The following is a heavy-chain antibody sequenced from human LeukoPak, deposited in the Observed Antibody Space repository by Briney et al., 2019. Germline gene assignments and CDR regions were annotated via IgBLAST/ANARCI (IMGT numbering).Heavy chain of an antibody. CDR3: AREGDEWAVAGRGEIDY. V-gene: IGHV7-4-1*02. CDR1: GYTFTSYA. CDR2: INTSTGNP. Sequence: ASVKVSCKASGYTFTSYAMNWVRQAPGQGLEWMGWINTSTGNPTYAQGFTGRFVFSLDTSVSTAYLQISSLKAEDTAVYYCAREGDEWAVAGRGEIDYWGLGTLVTVSS. J-gene: IGHJ4*02. D-gene: IGHD6-19*01.